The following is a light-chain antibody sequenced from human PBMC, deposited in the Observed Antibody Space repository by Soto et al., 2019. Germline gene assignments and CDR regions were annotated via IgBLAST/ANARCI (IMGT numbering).Light chain of an antibody. CDR1: QGLSSY. CDR2: AAS. CDR3: QQSYSDSYT. J-gene: IGKJ2*01. Sequence: DIQMTQSPSSLSASVGDRVTITCRASQGLSSYLNWYQQKPGKAPKLLIYAASSLQSGVPTRFSGRASGTDFPLNISSLRPEDFANCYCQQSYSDSYTVRRGTELEIK. V-gene: IGKV1-39*01.